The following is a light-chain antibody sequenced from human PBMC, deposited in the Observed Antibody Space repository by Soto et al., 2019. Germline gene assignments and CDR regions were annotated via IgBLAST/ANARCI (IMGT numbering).Light chain of an antibody. CDR2: GAS. CDR1: QSVSSTY. CDR3: QQYDNSIT. Sequence: EIVLTQSPDTLSLSPGESATLSCRASQSVSSTYLAWYQQKPGLATRLLIYGASSRATGIPDRFSGSGSGTDFTLTISRLEPEDFAVFYCQQYDNSITFGQGTRLEIE. V-gene: IGKV3-20*01. J-gene: IGKJ5*01.